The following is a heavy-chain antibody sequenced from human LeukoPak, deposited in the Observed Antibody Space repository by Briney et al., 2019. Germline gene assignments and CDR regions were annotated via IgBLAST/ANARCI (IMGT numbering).Heavy chain of an antibody. V-gene: IGHV1-46*01. CDR1: GYTFTSYY. CDR2: INPSGGST. D-gene: IGHD6-19*01. Sequence: GASVKVSCKASGYTFTSYYMHWVRQAPGQGLEWMGIINPSGGSTSYAQKFQGRVTMTRDTSTSTVYMELSSLRCEDTAVYYCARSHSSGWCDYWGQGTLVTVSS. J-gene: IGHJ4*02. CDR3: ARSHSSGWCDY.